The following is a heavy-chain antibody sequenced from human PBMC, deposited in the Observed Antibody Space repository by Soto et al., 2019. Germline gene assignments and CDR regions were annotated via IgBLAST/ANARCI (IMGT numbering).Heavy chain of an antibody. Sequence: SETLSLTCAVSGYSISSGYYWGWIRQPPGKGLEWIGSIYHSGSTYYNPSLKSRVTISVDTSKNQFSLKLSSVTAADTAVYYCATETLLRGVTNWVDPWGQGTLVTVSS. D-gene: IGHD3-10*01. CDR2: IYHSGST. J-gene: IGHJ5*02. V-gene: IGHV4-38-2*01. CDR3: ATETLLRGVTNWVDP. CDR1: GYSISSGYY.